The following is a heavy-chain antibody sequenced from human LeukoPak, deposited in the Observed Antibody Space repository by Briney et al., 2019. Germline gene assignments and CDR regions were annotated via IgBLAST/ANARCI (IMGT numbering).Heavy chain of an antibody. Sequence: ASVKVSCKASGYTFTNYGISWVRQAPGQGLEWMGWIAAYNGNTNYAQKFQGRVTMTTDTSTSTAYVELRGLRSDDTAVYYCARDLVFCSGGSCWDYWGQGTLVTVSS. V-gene: IGHV1-18*01. J-gene: IGHJ4*02. CDR3: ARDLVFCSGGSCWDY. CDR1: GYTFTNYG. D-gene: IGHD2-15*01. CDR2: IAAYNGNT.